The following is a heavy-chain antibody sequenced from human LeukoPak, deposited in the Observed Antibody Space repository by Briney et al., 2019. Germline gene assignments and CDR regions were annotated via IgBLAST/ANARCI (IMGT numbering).Heavy chain of an antibody. CDR3: AKDLVSQRGVGSSEKVDY. Sequence: GGSLRLSCAASGFTFSSYGMHWVRQAPGKGLEWVAVIWYDGSNKYYADSVKGRFTISRDNSKNTLYLQMNSLRAEDTAVYYCAKDLVSQRGVGSSEKVDYWGQGTLVTVSS. D-gene: IGHD3-10*01. CDR1: GFTFSSYG. J-gene: IGHJ4*02. V-gene: IGHV3-33*06. CDR2: IWYDGSNK.